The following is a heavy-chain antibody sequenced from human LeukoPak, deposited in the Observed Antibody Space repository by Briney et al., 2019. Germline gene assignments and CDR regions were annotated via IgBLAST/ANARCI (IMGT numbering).Heavy chain of an antibody. CDR3: AKDAHNDFWSGDYYYYMDV. J-gene: IGHJ6*03. Sequence: GGSLRLSCAASGFTFSNYGMTWVRQAPGKGLEWVSDMSSSGGSTYYADSVKGRFTISRDNSKNTLYLQMNSLGAEDTAVYYCAKDAHNDFWSGDYYYYMDVWGKGTTVTVSS. D-gene: IGHD3-3*01. V-gene: IGHV3-23*01. CDR2: MSSSGGST. CDR1: GFTFSNYG.